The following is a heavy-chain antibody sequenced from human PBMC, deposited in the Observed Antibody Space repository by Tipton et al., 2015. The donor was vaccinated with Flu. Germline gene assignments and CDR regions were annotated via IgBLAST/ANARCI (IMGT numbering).Heavy chain of an antibody. Sequence: GSLRLSCAASGFTFSDYYMSWIRQAPGKGLEWVSYISSSGSTIYYADSVKGRFTISRDNAKNSLYLQMNSLRAEDTAVYYCAREVELPLWYFDLWGRGTLVTVSS. J-gene: IGHJ2*01. CDR2: ISSSGSTI. V-gene: IGHV3-11*01. CDR1: GFTFSDYY. D-gene: IGHD1-7*01. CDR3: AREVELPLWYFDL.